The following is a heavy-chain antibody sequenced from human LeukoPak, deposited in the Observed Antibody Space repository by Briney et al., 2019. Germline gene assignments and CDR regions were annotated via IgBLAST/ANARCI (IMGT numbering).Heavy chain of an antibody. CDR1: GFTFSSYS. J-gene: IGHJ4*02. D-gene: IGHD5-18*01. CDR2: ISSSSSYI. Sequence: GGSLRLSCAASGFTFSSYSMNWVRQAPGKGLEWVSSISSSSSYIYYADSVKGRFTISRDNAKNSLYLQMNSLRAEDTAVYYCARAPAWIQLWSQGYFDYWGQGTLVTVSS. V-gene: IGHV3-21*01. CDR3: ARAPAWIQLWSQGYFDY.